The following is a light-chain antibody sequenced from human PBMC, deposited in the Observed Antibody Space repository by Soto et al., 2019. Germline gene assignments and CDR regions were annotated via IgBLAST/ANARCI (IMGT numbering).Light chain of an antibody. J-gene: IGKJ4*01. CDR2: GAS. V-gene: IGKV3-15*01. Sequence: EIMMTQSPVTLSVSPGERATLSCRASQSVNSNLAWYQQKPGQAPRLLIYGASTRATGIPASFIGNGSGTEFTLTINSLQSEDFAVYYCQPYNNWPLTFGGGTKVDIK. CDR3: QPYNNWPLT. CDR1: QSVNSN.